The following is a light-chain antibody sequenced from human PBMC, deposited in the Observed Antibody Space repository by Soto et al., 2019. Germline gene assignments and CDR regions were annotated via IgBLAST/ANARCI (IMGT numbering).Light chain of an antibody. J-gene: IGKJ1*01. V-gene: IGKV1-5*03. CDR2: KAS. Sequence: IQMTQSPSTLSASVGDRVTITCRASQSISVWLAWYQQKAGKAPNLLIYKASRLESGVPSRFSGSGSETEFTLTTSGLQPGDSATYYCQQYNSYSPTFGQGTKVDIK. CDR3: QQYNSYSPT. CDR1: QSISVW.